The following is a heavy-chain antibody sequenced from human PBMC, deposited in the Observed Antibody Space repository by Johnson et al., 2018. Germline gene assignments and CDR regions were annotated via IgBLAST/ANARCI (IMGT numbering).Heavy chain of an antibody. Sequence: QVQLQESGPGLVKPSETLSLTCTVSGGSISPYYWSWIRQPPGKRLEWMGYIYYSGSTNYNPSLKGRVTMSVDTSENQFSLRLSSVTAEDTAVYYCARDRGVTMGRGTTRVAYDYMDVWGKGTTVTVSS. J-gene: IGHJ6*03. CDR1: GGSISPYY. D-gene: IGHD3-10*01. CDR3: ARDRGVTMGRGTTRVAYDYMDV. V-gene: IGHV4-59*01. CDR2: IYYSGST.